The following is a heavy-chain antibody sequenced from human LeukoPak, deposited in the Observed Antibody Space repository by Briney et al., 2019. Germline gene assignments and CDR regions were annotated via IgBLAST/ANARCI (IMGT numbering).Heavy chain of an antibody. CDR3: AGGGGSGLLLWSYYFDF. CDR2: ISSSSSYI. D-gene: IGHD3-16*01. Sequence: PGGSLRLSCAASGFTFSSYSMNWVRQAPGKGLEWVSSISSSSSYIYYADSVKGRFTISRDNAKNSLFLQMNSLRAEDTAVYYCAGGGGSGLLLWSYYFDFWGQGTLVTVSS. J-gene: IGHJ4*02. CDR1: GFTFSSYS. V-gene: IGHV3-21*01.